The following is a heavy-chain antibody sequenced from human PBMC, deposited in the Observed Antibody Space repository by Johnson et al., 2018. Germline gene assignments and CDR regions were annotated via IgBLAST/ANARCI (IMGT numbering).Heavy chain of an antibody. Sequence: QVQLQESGPGLVKPSETLFLSCTVSGGPISSYYWSWIRQPPGKGLEWIGYIFSSGGTNYNPSLKRRVTISVDTSKNQFSLKLTSVTAAETAVYYCARARSLFGVWGQGTTVTVSS. CDR1: GGPISSYY. CDR2: IFSSGGT. D-gene: IGHD3-10*02. J-gene: IGHJ6*02. V-gene: IGHV4-59*01. CDR3: ARARSLFGV.